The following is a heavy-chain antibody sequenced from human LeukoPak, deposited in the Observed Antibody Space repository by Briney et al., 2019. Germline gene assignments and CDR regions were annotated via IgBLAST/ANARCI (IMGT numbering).Heavy chain of an antibody. V-gene: IGHV3-7*01. CDR1: GFTFSSYW. J-gene: IGHJ4*02. Sequence: GGSLRLSCAASGFTFSSYWMSWVRQAPGKGLEWVANIKQDGSEKYYVDSVKGRFTISRDNAKNSLYLQMNSLRAEDTAVYYCARIVIVGGTPEDYWGQGTLVTVSS. CDR3: ARIVIVGGTPEDY. CDR2: IKQDGSEK. D-gene: IGHD1-26*01.